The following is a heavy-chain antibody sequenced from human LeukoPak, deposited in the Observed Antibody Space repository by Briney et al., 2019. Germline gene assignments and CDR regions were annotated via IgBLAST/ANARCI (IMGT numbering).Heavy chain of an antibody. CDR3: ARVQWLGGNFDY. CDR1: GYTFTGYY. D-gene: IGHD6-19*01. V-gene: IGHV1-2*02. CDR2: INPNSGGT. J-gene: IGHJ4*02. Sequence: ASVKVSCKASGYTFTGYYMHWVRQAPGQGLEWMGWINPNSGGTNYAQKFQGRVTMTRNTSISTAYMELSSLRSEDTAVYYCARVQWLGGNFDYWGQGTLVTVSS.